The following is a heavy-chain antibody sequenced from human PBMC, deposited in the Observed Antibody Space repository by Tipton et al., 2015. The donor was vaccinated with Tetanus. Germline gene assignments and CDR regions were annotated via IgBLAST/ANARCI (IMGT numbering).Heavy chain of an antibody. V-gene: IGHV4-30-4*01. CDR2: IHHSGLA. J-gene: IGHJ3*02. D-gene: IGHD4-11*01. CDR1: GDSVSTGNFY. Sequence: PGLVKPSGTLSLTCTVSGDSVSTGNFYWSWIRQPPGKGLEWIAFIHHSGLAFSKPSLKSRVSISIDTSQNQFSLRLTSVTAADTAVYFCARNVYTVTNDAFDIWGHGTLVNVSS. CDR3: ARNVYTVTNDAFDI.